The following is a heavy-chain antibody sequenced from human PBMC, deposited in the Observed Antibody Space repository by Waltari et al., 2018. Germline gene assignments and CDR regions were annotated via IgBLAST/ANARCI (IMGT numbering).Heavy chain of an antibody. V-gene: IGHV4-39*01. CDR3: ARLARVGATFGY. J-gene: IGHJ4*02. D-gene: IGHD1-26*01. CDR2: IYYSGST. Sequence: QLQLQESGPGLVKPSETLSLTCTVSGGSISSSSYYWGWIRQPPGKGLEWIGSIYYSGSTYYNPAVKWRVTISVDTSKNQFSLKLSSVPAADTAVYYCARLARVGATFGYWGQGTLVTVSS. CDR1: GGSISSSSYY.